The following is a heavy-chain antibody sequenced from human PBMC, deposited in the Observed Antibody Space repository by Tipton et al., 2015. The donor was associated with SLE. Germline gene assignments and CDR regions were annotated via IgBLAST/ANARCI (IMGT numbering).Heavy chain of an antibody. D-gene: IGHD3-10*02. CDR3: TREERVRGGTMDDFYHYIDA. CDR2: ISGSSNYV. Sequence: GSLRLSCAASGFTFSFYTMEWVRQAPGKGLEWVSSISGSSNYVNYADSVKGRFTISRDNAQNSLFLQMNSLRVEDTAVYYFTREERVRGGTMDDFYHYIDAWGIGTTVTVSS. V-gene: IGHV3-21*06. CDR1: GFTFSFYT. J-gene: IGHJ6*03.